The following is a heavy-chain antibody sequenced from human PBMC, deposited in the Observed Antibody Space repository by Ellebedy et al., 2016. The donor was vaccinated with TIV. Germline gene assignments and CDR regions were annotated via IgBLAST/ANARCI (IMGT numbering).Heavy chain of an antibody. CDR3: AGGSGTEGFDY. V-gene: IGHV3-30*03. J-gene: IGHJ4*02. CDR2: ISYDGSTK. D-gene: IGHD3-10*01. Sequence: GGSLRLXXAASGFIFSTYGMHWVRQAPGKGLEWVAVISYDGSTKYYADSVKGRFTISRDNSKNTLYLQMSSLRAEDTAVYFCAGGSGTEGFDYWGQGTLVTVSS. CDR1: GFIFSTYG.